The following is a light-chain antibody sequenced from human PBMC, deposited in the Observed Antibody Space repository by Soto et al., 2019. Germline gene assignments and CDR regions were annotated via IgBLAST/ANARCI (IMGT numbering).Light chain of an antibody. CDR1: QSIANL. Sequence: DIQMTQSPSTLSASVGDRVTITCRASQSIANLLAWFQQKPGKAPRLLVFKASSLQGGVPSRFSGSGSGTEFTLTITSLQPDDFANYYCQQYNDYPLTFGQGTKVDIK. CDR2: KAS. J-gene: IGKJ2*01. CDR3: QQYNDYPLT. V-gene: IGKV1-5*03.